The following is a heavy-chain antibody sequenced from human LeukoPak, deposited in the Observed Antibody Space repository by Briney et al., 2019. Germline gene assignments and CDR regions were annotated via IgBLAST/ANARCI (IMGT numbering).Heavy chain of an antibody. Sequence: PSETLSLTCTVSGGSISSSSYYWGWIRQPPGKGLEWIGSINYSGSTYCNPSLKSRVTISVDTSKNQFSLKLSSVTAADTALYFCARVRDYDLLTGNDAFDVWGQGIMVTVSS. CDR3: ARVRDYDLLTGNDAFDV. D-gene: IGHD3-9*01. CDR2: INYSGST. J-gene: IGHJ3*01. V-gene: IGHV4-39*07. CDR1: GGSISSSSYY.